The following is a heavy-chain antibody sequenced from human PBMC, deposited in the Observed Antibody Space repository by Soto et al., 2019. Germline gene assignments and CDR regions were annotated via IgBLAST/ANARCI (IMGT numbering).Heavy chain of an antibody. CDR2: IWYDGSNK. CDR3: ARDSYGSLSDYGMDV. CDR1: GFAFSSYG. Sequence: LRLSCAASGFAFSSYGMHWVRQAPGKGLEWVAVIWYDGSNKYYADSVKGRFTISRDNSKNTLYLQMNSLRAEDTAVYYCARDSYGSLSDYGMDVWGQGTTVTVSS. V-gene: IGHV3-33*01. D-gene: IGHD3-10*01. J-gene: IGHJ6*02.